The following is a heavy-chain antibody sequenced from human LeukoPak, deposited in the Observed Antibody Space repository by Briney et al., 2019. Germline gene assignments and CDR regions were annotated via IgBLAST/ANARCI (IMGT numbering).Heavy chain of an antibody. D-gene: IGHD6-13*01. CDR3: ARDYSSSWSTTMYYYYYGMDV. V-gene: IGHV1-3*01. Sequence: ASVKVSCKASGYTFTSYAMHWVRQAPGQRLEWMGWISAGNGNTKYSQKFQGRVTMTRNTSISTAYMELSSLRSEDTAVYYCARDYSSSWSTTMYYYYYGMDVWGQGTTVTVSS. CDR2: ISAGNGNT. J-gene: IGHJ6*02. CDR1: GYTFTSYA.